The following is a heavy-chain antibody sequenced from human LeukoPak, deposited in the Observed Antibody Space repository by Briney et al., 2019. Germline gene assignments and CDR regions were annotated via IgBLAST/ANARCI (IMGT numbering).Heavy chain of an antibody. Sequence: SVKVSCKASGGTFSSYAISWVRQVPGQGLEWMGGIIPIFGTANYAQKFQGRVTITADESTSTAYMELSSLRSEDTAVYYCASLLGYCSSTSCYGYMDVWGKGTTVTISS. V-gene: IGHV1-69*13. D-gene: IGHD2-2*01. CDR1: GGTFSSYA. J-gene: IGHJ6*03. CDR3: ASLLGYCSSTSCYGYMDV. CDR2: IIPIFGTA.